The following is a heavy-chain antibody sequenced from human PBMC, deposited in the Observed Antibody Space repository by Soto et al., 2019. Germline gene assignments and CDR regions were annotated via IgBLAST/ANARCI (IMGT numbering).Heavy chain of an antibody. CDR3: ARAPTVVVPAAPTGWFDS. Sequence: WASVKVSCKASGYTFTSYDINWVRQATGQGLEWMGWINPNSGGTNYAQKFQGWVTMTRDTSISTAYMELSRLRSDDTAVYYCARAPTVVVPAAPTGWFDSWGQGTLVTVSS. CDR2: INPNSGGT. D-gene: IGHD2-2*01. V-gene: IGHV1-2*04. J-gene: IGHJ5*01. CDR1: GYTFTSYD.